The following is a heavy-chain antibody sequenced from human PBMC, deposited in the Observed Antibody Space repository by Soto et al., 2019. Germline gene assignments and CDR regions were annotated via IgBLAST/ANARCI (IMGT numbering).Heavy chain of an antibody. CDR3: AREGYNFGPFDY. CDR2: ISYSGTT. J-gene: IGHJ4*02. CDR1: GGSLSSYY. V-gene: IGHV4-59*01. Sequence: SETLSLTCTVSGGSLSSYYWSWIRRPPGMGLEWIASISYSGTTNYNSSLKSRVTISIDTSKSQFSLKFNSVTAADTAVYYCAREGYNFGPFDYWGQGALVTISS. D-gene: IGHD5-18*01.